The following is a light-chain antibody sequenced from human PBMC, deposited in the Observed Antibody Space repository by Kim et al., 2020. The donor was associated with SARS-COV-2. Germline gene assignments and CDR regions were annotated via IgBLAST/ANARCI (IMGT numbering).Light chain of an antibody. CDR3: QQTHSFPLT. CDR2: EAS. CDR1: QDISSW. Sequence: DIQMTQSPSSVSASVGDRVTITCRASQDISSWLGWYQQKPGKAPKVLIYEASNLQSGVPSRFSGSGSGTDFTLTINSLQPEDFATYHCQQTHSFPLTFGGGTKVDIK. J-gene: IGKJ4*01. V-gene: IGKV1D-12*01.